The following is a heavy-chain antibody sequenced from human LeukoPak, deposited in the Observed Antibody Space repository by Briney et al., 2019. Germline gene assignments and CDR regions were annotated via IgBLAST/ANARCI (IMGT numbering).Heavy chain of an antibody. J-gene: IGHJ6*02. Sequence: GASVKVSCKASGYTLTSYDINWVRQATGQGLEWMGWMNPNSGNTGYAQKFQGRVTMTRTTSISTAYMELSSLRSEDTALYYCVRYYSRSWYYGMDVWGQGTTVTVSS. D-gene: IGHD6-13*01. CDR3: VRYYSRSWYYGMDV. V-gene: IGHV1-8*01. CDR2: MNPNSGNT. CDR1: GYTLTSYD.